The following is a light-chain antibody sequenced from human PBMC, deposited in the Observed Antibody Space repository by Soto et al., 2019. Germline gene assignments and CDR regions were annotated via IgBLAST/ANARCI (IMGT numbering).Light chain of an antibody. CDR3: SSYTSSSTLV. V-gene: IGLV2-14*02. CDR1: SSDIGSYNL. J-gene: IGLJ2*01. CDR2: EDN. Sequence: QSALTQPASVSGSPGQSITISCTGTSSDIGSYNLVSWYQQHPGKAPKLMIYEDNKRPSGVSNRFSGSKSGNTASLTISGLQAEDEADYYCSSYTSSSTLVFGGGTKVTVL.